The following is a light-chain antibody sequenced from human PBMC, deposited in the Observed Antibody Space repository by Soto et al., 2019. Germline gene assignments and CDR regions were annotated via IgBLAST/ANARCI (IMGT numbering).Light chain of an antibody. J-gene: IGKJ1*01. CDR3: QQYNSYAWT. CDR1: QSISSW. V-gene: IGKV1-5*01. Sequence: EIRMTQTPSTRSASGGDRDTITCRASQSISSWLAWYQQKPGKAPKLLIYDASSLESGVPSRFSGSGSGTEFTLTISSLQPDDFATYYCQQYNSYAWTFGQGTKVDIK. CDR2: DAS.